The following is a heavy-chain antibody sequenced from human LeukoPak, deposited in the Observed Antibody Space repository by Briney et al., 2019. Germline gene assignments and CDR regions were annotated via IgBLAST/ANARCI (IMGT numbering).Heavy chain of an antibody. D-gene: IGHD3-10*01. CDR2: ISGSGGST. CDR1: GFTFSTYV. V-gene: IGHV3-23*01. CDR3: GGSESYYRLDY. J-gene: IGHJ4*02. Sequence: GGSLRLSCAASGFTFSTYVMTWVRQAPGKGLEWVSAISGSGGSTYNADSVKGRFTLSRDNSKNTLYLQMNSLRAEDTAVYYCGGSESYYRLDYWGQGTLVTVSS.